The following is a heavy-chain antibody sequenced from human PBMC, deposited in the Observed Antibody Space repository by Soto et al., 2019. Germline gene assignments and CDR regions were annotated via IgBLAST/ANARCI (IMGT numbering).Heavy chain of an antibody. V-gene: IGHV1-3*01. CDR2: INAGNGNT. CDR3: ARGGYCSSTSCYHALFGYYYYGMDV. D-gene: IGHD2-2*01. Sequence: QVQLVQSGAEVKKPGASVKVSCKASGYTFTSYAMHWVRQAPGQRLEWMGWINAGNGNTKYSQKFQGRVTITRDTSASTAYMELSSLRSEDTAVYYCARGGYCSSTSCYHALFGYYYYGMDVWGQGTTVTVSS. CDR1: GYTFTSYA. J-gene: IGHJ6*02.